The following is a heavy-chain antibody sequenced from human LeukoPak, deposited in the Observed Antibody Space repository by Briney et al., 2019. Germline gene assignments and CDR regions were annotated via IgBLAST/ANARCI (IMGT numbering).Heavy chain of an antibody. D-gene: IGHD3-9*01. CDR2: IKQDGSEK. V-gene: IGHV3-7*03. CDR3: AGGTGFIIKG. Sequence: GGSLRLSCAASGFTFSLYWMNWVRRAPGKGLEWVANIKQDGSEKNYVDSVKGRFTISRDNAKNSLYLQMNNLRVEDTAMYYCAGGTGFIIKGWGQGTLVTVSS. CDR1: GFTFSLYW. J-gene: IGHJ4*02.